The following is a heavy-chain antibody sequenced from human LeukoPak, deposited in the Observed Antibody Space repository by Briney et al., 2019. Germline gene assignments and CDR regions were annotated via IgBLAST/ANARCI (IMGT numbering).Heavy chain of an antibody. CDR1: GYTFTSYD. CDR2: MNPNSGNT. D-gene: IGHD1-1*01. J-gene: IGHJ6*03. Sequence: ASVTVSCKASGYTFTSYDINWVRQATGQGLEWMGWMNPNSGNTGYAQKFQGRVTITRNTSISTAYMELSSLRSEDTAVYYCARGRTGALDAHYYYYMDVWGKGTTVTVSS. CDR3: ARGRTGALDAHYYYYMDV. V-gene: IGHV1-8*03.